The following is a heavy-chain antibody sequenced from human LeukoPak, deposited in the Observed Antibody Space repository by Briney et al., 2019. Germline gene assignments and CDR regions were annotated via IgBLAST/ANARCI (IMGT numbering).Heavy chain of an antibody. V-gene: IGHV1-18*01. Sequence: ASVKASCKASGYTFTSYGISWVRQAPGQGLQWMGWISAHNGNTNYAQKLQGRVTMTTDTSTSTVYMEVRSLRSDDTAVYYCARAGTTLLLDYWGQGTLVTVSS. D-gene: IGHD4-11*01. J-gene: IGHJ4*02. CDR1: GYTFTSYG. CDR3: ARAGTTLLLDY. CDR2: ISAHNGNT.